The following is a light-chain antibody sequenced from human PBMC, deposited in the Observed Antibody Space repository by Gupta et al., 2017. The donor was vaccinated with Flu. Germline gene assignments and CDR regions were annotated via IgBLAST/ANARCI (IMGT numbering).Light chain of an antibody. CDR3: QQNKNWPPFT. CDR2: GAS. V-gene: IGKV3-15*01. J-gene: IGKJ2*01. CDR1: QSVSSN. Sequence: EIVMTQSPATLSVSPGERATLSCRASQSVSSNLAWYKQKPGQAPRLLIYGASTRDTGIPARFSGSGYGTEFTLTISSRQSEDFAVYYCQQNKNWPPFTFSQGTKLEIK.